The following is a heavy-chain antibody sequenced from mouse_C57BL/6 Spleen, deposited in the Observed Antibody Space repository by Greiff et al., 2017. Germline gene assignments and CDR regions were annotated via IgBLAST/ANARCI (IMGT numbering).Heavy chain of an antibody. CDR1: GYAFTNSL. J-gene: IGHJ3*01. V-gene: IGHV1-54*01. D-gene: IGHD3-1*01. CDR3: ARDSGAY. Sequence: QVQLKESGAELVRPGTSVKVSCKASGYAFTNSLIEWVKQRPGQGLEWIGVINPGSGGTNYNEKFKGKATLTADKSSSTAYMQLSSLTSEDSAVYFCARDSGAYWGQGTLVTVSA. CDR2: INPGSGGT.